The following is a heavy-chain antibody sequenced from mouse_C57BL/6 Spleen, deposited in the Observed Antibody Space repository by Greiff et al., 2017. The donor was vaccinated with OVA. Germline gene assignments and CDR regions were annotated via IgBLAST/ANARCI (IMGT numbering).Heavy chain of an antibody. J-gene: IGHJ1*03. V-gene: IGHV5-17*01. CDR3: ARAITTGYFDV. D-gene: IGHD1-1*01. Sequence: EVQLQESGGGLVKPGGSLKLSCAASGFTFSDYGMHWVRQAPEKGLEWVAYISSGSSTIYYADTVKGRFTISRDNAKNTLFLQMTSLRSEDTAMYYCARAITTGYFDVWGTGTTVTVSS. CDR1: GFTFSDYG. CDR2: ISSGSSTI.